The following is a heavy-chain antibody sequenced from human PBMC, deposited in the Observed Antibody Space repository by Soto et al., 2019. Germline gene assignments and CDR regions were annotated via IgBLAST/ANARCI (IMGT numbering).Heavy chain of an antibody. CDR3: ARGHITIFGVVITYYYYYGMDV. D-gene: IGHD3-3*01. J-gene: IGHJ6*02. CDR1: GYTFTSYD. CDR2: MNPNSGNT. Sequence: GASVKVSCKASGYTFTSYDINWVRQATGQGLEWMRWMNPNSGNTGYAQKFQGRVTMTRNTSISTAYMELSSLRSEDTAVYYCARGHITIFGVVITYYYYYGMDVWGQGTTVTVSS. V-gene: IGHV1-8*01.